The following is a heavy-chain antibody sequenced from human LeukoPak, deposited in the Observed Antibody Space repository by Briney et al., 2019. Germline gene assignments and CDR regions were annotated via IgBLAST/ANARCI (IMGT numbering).Heavy chain of an antibody. Sequence: SVKVSCKASGGTFSSYAISWVRQAPGQGPEWMGGIIPIFGTANYAQKFQGRVTITADESTSTAYMELSSLRSEDTAVYYCARARFERGYSYGYANYFDYWGQGTLVTVSS. J-gene: IGHJ4*02. CDR2: IIPIFGTA. CDR3: ARARFERGYSYGYANYFDY. CDR1: GGTFSSYA. V-gene: IGHV1-69*13. D-gene: IGHD5-18*01.